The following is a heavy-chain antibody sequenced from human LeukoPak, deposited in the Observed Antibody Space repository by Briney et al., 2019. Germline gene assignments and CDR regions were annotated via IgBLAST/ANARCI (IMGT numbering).Heavy chain of an antibody. Sequence: SGGSLRLSCAASGFTFSSNEMNWVRQAPGKGLEWVSYISSSGSTIYYADSVKGRFTISRDNAKNSLYLQMNSLRAEDTAVYYCARVGRGYYYGHFDYWGQGTLVTVSS. CDR3: ARVGRGYYYGHFDY. CDR1: GFTFSSNE. V-gene: IGHV3-48*03. CDR2: ISSSGSTI. J-gene: IGHJ4*02. D-gene: IGHD3-22*01.